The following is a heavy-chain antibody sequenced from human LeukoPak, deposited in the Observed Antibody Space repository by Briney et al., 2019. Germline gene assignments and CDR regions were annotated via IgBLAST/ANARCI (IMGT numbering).Heavy chain of an antibody. CDR3: AKDTSGGAAAGSHDAFDI. CDR2: ISGSGGST. V-gene: IGHV3-23*01. Sequence: GGSLRLSCAASGFTFSSYAMSWVRQAPGKGLEWVSAISGSGGSTYYADSVKGRFTISRDNSKNTLYLQMNSLRAEDTALYYCAKDTSGGAAAGSHDAFDIWGQGTMVTVSS. CDR1: GFTFSSYA. J-gene: IGHJ3*02. D-gene: IGHD6-13*01.